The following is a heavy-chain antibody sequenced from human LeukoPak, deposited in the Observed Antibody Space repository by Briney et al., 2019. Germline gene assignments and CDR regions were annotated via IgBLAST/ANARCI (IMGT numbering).Heavy chain of an antibody. V-gene: IGHV3-53*01. D-gene: IGHD2-2*01. CDR2: IYSGGST. J-gene: IGHJ6*02. Sequence: PGGSLRLSCAASGFTVSSNYMSWVRQAPGKGLEWVSVIYSGGSTYYADSVEGRFTISRDNSKNTLYLQMNSLRAEDTAVYYCAAVITSWHAAYYYYYGMDVWGQGTTVTVSS. CDR1: GFTVSSNY. CDR3: AAVITSWHAAYYYYYGMDV.